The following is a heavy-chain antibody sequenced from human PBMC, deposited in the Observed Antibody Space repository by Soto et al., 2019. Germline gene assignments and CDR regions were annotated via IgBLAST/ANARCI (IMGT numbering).Heavy chain of an antibody. CDR2: IIPLFGTT. J-gene: IGHJ6*02. CDR1: GDTFKNCV. D-gene: IGHD3-10*01. V-gene: IGHV1-69*01. Sequence: QVQVVQSGVEVRRPGSSVKVSCKASGDTFKNCVISWVRQAPGQGLEWMGGIIPLFGTTDFAQRFQGRLTSTADGSTTTAYMDLSRLRSEDTATYYCAAELGFGKLSVVWGQGTTVIVSS. CDR3: AAELGFGKLSVV.